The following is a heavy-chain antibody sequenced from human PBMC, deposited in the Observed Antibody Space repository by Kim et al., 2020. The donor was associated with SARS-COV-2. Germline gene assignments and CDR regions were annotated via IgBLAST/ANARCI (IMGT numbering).Heavy chain of an antibody. V-gene: IGHV1-3*01. CDR1: GYTFTSYA. D-gene: IGHD3-10*01. J-gene: IGHJ5*02. CDR2: INAGNGNT. CDR3: ARDRLLWFGELLGVGYNWFDP. Sequence: ASVKVSCKASGYTFTSYAMHWVRQAPGQRLEWMGWINAGNGNTKYSQKFQGRVTITRDTSASTAYMELSSLRSEDTAVYYCARDRLLWFGELLGVGYNWFDPWGQGTLVTVSS.